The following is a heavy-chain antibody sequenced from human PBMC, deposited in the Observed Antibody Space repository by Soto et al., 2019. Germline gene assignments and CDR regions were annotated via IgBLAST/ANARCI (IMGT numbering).Heavy chain of an antibody. J-gene: IGHJ6*02. V-gene: IGHV1-69*12. CDR1: GGTFSSYA. D-gene: IGHD3-3*01. Sequence: QVQLVQSGAEVKKPGSSVKVSCKASGGTFSSYAINWVRQAPGQWLEWMGGIIPIIGTANYAKKFQGRVTIAADESTSTAYMELSSLCSEDTVLYYCARDHYDFGYYGMDVWGQGTTVTVSS. CDR2: IIPIIGTA. CDR3: ARDHYDFGYYGMDV.